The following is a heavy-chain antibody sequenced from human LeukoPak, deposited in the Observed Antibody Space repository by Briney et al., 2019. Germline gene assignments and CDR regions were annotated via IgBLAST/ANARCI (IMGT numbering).Heavy chain of an antibody. D-gene: IGHD2-21*02. Sequence: GGSLRLSCAASGFTFSSYGMHWVRQAPGKGLEWVTFIRYDESNKYYADSVKGRFIISRDNSKNTLYLQMNSLRAEDTAVYYCAKDPRSYCGGDCYRYYYYYYMDLWGKGTTVTVSS. CDR2: IRYDESNK. J-gene: IGHJ6*03. CDR3: AKDPRSYCGGDCYRYYYYYYMDL. CDR1: GFTFSSYG. V-gene: IGHV3-30*02.